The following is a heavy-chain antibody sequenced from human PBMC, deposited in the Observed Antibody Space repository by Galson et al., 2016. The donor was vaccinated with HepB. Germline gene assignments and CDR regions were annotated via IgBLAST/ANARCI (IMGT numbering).Heavy chain of an antibody. Sequence: SLRLSCAASGFTFSRCGMKWVRQAPGKGLEWVSYISSSSSTIYYADSVKGRFTISRDNANNSLYLQMNSLRDDDTAVYYCTRDRNWNDVDDYWGQGTLVTVSS. J-gene: IGHJ4*02. V-gene: IGHV3-48*02. CDR3: TRDRNWNDVDDY. CDR2: ISSSSSTI. D-gene: IGHD1-20*01. CDR1: GFTFSRCG.